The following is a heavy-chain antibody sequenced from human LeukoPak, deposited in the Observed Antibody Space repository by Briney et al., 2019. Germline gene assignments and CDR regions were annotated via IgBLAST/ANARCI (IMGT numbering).Heavy chain of an antibody. CDR3: ARGLSLDYYDSSGIIDY. J-gene: IGHJ4*02. D-gene: IGHD3-22*01. CDR1: GYTFTSYG. V-gene: IGHV1-18*01. Sequence: ASVKVSCKASGYTFTSYGISWVRQAPGQGLEWMGWISAYNGNTNYAQKLQGRVTMTTDTSTSTAYMELRSLRSEDTAVYYCARGLSLDYYDSSGIIDYWGQGTLVTVSS. CDR2: ISAYNGNT.